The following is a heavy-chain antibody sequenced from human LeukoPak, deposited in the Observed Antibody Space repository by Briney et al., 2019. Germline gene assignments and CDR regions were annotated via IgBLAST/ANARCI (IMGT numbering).Heavy chain of an antibody. D-gene: IGHD1-26*01. V-gene: IGHV3-72*01. J-gene: IGHJ4*02. CDR1: EFSFSDLH. CDR2: IRNKANSYTT. CDR3: ARTTPSVGADY. Sequence: GGSLRLSCAASEFSFSDLHMDWVRQAQGRGLEWVGRIRNKANSYTTEYAASVKGRFTISRDDSKNSLYLQMNSLKTEDTAVYYCARTTPSVGADYWGQGTLVTVSS.